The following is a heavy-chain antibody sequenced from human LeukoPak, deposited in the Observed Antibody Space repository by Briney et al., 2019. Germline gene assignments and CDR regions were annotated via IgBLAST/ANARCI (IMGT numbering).Heavy chain of an antibody. Sequence: SETLSLTCTVSGGSISSTTYYWGWIRQPPGKGLEWIGYIYYNGVTYYSPSLKSRITISIDTSKNQFSLNLSSVTAADTAVYYCAKSSGHSTTDSFDIWGHGTMVAVSS. D-gene: IGHD6-19*01. V-gene: IGHV4-39*01. J-gene: IGHJ3*02. CDR2: IYYNGVT. CDR3: AKSSGHSTTDSFDI. CDR1: GGSISSTTYY.